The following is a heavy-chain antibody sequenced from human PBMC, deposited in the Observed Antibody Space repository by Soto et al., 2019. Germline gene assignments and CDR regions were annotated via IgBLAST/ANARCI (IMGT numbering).Heavy chain of an antibody. D-gene: IGHD3-22*01. J-gene: IGHJ4*02. V-gene: IGHV4-34*01. CDR2: INHSGST. CDR3: VRGVSLKVDGQRDAPDTNYFDS. CDR1: GGSFSGYY. Sequence: KPSETLSLTCAVYGGSFSGYYWTWIRQPPGKGLEWIGEINHSGSTNQHPSLKSRLSILVDTSKNQFSLKLRSVTAADTAVYYCVRGVSLKVDGQRDAPDTNYFDSWGQGTLVTVSS.